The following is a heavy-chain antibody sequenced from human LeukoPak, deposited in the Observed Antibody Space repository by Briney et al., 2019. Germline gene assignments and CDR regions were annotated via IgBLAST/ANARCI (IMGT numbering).Heavy chain of an antibody. CDR3: ATSTTMIVAGGGGFDI. D-gene: IGHD3-22*01. CDR1: GGSISSYY. V-gene: IGHV4-59*08. CDR2: IYNTGST. Sequence: SETLSLACIVSGGSISSYYWSWIRQPPGMGLEWIGYIYNTGSTTYNPSFKSRVPISGDTSKNQFSLKQNSVTAADTAVYYCATSTTMIVAGGGGFDIWGQGTMVTVSS. J-gene: IGHJ3*02.